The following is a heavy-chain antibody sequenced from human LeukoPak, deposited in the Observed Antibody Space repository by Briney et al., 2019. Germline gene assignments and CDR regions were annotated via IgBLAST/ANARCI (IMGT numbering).Heavy chain of an antibody. V-gene: IGHV1-24*01. J-gene: IGHJ4*02. CDR2: FDPEDGET. CDR1: GYTLTELS. Sequence: ASVKVSCKVSGYTLTELSMHWVRQAPGKGLEWMGGFDPEDGETIYAQKFRGRVTMTEDTSTDTAYMELSSLRSEDTAVYYCACSGSYYKSIDYFDYWGQGTLVTVSS. D-gene: IGHD3-10*02. CDR3: ACSGSYYKSIDYFDY.